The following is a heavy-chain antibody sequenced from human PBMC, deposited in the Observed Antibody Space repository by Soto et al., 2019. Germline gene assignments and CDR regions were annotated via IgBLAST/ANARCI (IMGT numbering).Heavy chain of an antibody. D-gene: IGHD3-16*02. CDR3: ANGRIGYDYIWGSYRYTPRDY. CDR1: GFTISSYA. J-gene: IGHJ4*02. CDR2: ISGSGGST. V-gene: IGHV3-23*01. Sequence: GGSLRLSCVASGFTISSYAMSWVRQAPGKGLEWVPAISGSGGSTYYADSVKGRFTISRDNSKNTLYLQMNSLRAEDTAVYYCANGRIGYDYIWGSYRYTPRDYWGQGTLVTVSS.